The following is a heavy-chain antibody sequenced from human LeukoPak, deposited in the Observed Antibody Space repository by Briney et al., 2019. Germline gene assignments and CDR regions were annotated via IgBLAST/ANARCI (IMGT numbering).Heavy chain of an antibody. CDR2: IDHSGST. CDR3: ARSRSWYESWDY. J-gene: IGHJ4*02. CDR1: GGSIIGSTC. D-gene: IGHD6-13*01. V-gene: IGHV4-4*02. Sequence: SGTLSLTCTVSGGSIIGSTCWNWVRQPPGKGREWIGEIDHSGSTNYNPSLKSRVTISVDMSKNQFSLKLSSVTAADTAVYYCARSRSWYESWDYWGQGTLVTVSS.